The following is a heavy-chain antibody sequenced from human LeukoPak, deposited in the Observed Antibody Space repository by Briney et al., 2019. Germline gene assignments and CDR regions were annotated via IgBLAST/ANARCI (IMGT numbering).Heavy chain of an antibody. CDR2: IIPIFGTA. J-gene: IGHJ4*02. V-gene: IGHV1-69*13. CDR1: GGTFSSYA. D-gene: IGHD6-19*01. CDR3: ATDWAVAGPFDS. Sequence: SVKVSCKASGGTFSSYAISWVRQAPGQGLEWMGGIIPIFGTANYAQKFQGRVTITADESTSTAYMELSSLRSEDTAVYYCATDWAVAGPFDSWGQGTLVTISS.